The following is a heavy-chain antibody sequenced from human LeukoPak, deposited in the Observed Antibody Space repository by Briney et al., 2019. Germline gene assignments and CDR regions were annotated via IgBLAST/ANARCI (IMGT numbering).Heavy chain of an antibody. CDR3: ARGVPAAYYFDY. V-gene: IGHV1-69*05. Sequence: GASVKVSCKASGGTFSSYAISWVRQAPGQGLEWMGGIIPIFGTANYAQKFQGRVTITTDESTSTAYMELSSLRSEDTAVYYCARGVPAAYYFDYWGQGTLVTVSS. CDR1: GGTFSSYA. CDR2: IIPIFGTA. J-gene: IGHJ4*02. D-gene: IGHD2-2*01.